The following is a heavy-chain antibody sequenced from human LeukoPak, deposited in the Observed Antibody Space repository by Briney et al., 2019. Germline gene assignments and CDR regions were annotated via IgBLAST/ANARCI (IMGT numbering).Heavy chain of an antibody. V-gene: IGHV3-11*01. CDR1: GFTFSDCY. J-gene: IGHJ4*02. CDR3: AKSVREYQLAYFDY. Sequence: GGSLRLSCAASGFTFSDCYMSWIRQAPGKGLEWVSYISSNGSPIYYADSVKGRFTISRDNAKNSLYLQMNSLRAEDTAVYYCAKSVREYQLAYFDYWGKGTLVTVSS. D-gene: IGHD2-2*01. CDR2: ISSNGSPI.